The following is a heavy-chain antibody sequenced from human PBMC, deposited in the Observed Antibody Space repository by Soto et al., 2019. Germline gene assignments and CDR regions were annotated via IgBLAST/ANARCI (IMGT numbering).Heavy chain of an antibody. Sequence: PSETLSLTCAVYGGSFSGYYWSWIRQPPGKGLEWIGEINHSGSTNYNPSLKSRVTISVDTSKNQFSLKLSSVTAADTAVYYCVRGDKGGFDLWGQGTTVTVSS. CDR1: GGSFSGYY. J-gene: IGHJ3*01. CDR2: INHSGST. D-gene: IGHD2-15*01. V-gene: IGHV4-34*01. CDR3: VRGDKGGFDL.